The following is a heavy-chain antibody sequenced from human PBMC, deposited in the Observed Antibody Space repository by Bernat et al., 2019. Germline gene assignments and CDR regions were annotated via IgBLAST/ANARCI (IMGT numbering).Heavy chain of an antibody. Sequence: QVQLQESGPGLVKPSETLSLTCTVSGGSVSSGSYYWSWIRQPPGKGLEWIGYIYYSGSTNYNPSLKSRVTISVDTSKNQFSLKLSSVTAADTAVYYCARVVVAANFDYWGPGTLVTVSS. J-gene: IGHJ4*02. CDR3: ARVVVAANFDY. CDR2: IYYSGST. CDR1: GGSVSSGSYY. V-gene: IGHV4-61*01. D-gene: IGHD2-15*01.